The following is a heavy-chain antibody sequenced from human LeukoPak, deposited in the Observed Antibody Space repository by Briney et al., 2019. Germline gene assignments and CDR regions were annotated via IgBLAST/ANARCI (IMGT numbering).Heavy chain of an antibody. CDR2: ISYDGSVE. V-gene: IGHV3-30*03. CDR3: ARALGSSWDSSLDS. J-gene: IGHJ4*02. D-gene: IGHD6-13*01. CDR1: GFTFDDYD. Sequence: GGSLRLSCAASGFTFDDYDMSWVRQAPGKGLEWVALISYDGSVEKNAASVKGRFTISRDNSKNTLYLQMNSLRTEDTAVYYCARALGSSWDSSLDSWGQGTLVPVSS.